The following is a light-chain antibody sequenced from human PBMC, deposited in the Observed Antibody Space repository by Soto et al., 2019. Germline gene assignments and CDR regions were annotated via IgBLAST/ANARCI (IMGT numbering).Light chain of an antibody. Sequence: QSVLTQPPSVSAAPGQKVTISCSGSSSNIGHNYVFWYQQFPGTAPKLLISDNDKRPSGIPDRFSGSRSGTSATLGITGLQTEDEADYHCATWDTGLSAGVFGTGTKLTVL. CDR3: ATWDTGLSAGV. V-gene: IGLV1-51*01. CDR2: DND. CDR1: SSNIGHNY. J-gene: IGLJ1*01.